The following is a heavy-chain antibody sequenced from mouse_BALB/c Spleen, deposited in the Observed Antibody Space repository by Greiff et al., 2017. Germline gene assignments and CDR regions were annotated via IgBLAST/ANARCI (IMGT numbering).Heavy chain of an antibody. V-gene: IGHV5-6*02. CDR2: ISSGGSYT. Sequence: EVKLQESGGDLVKPGGSLKLSCAASGFTFSSYGMSWVRQTPDKRLEWVATISSGGSYTYYPDSVKGRFTISRDNAKNTLYLQMSSLKSEDTAMYDCARREWLREGCDYWGQGTTLTVAS. CDR3: ARREWLREGCDY. CDR1: GFTFSSYG. J-gene: IGHJ2*01. D-gene: IGHD2-2*01.